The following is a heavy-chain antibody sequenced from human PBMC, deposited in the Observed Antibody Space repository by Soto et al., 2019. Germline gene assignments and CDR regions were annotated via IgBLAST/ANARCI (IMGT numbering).Heavy chain of an antibody. Sequence: GGSLRLSCAASGFTFSSYWIHWVRQAPGKGLVWVSYISSSSSTIYYADSVKGRFTISRDNAKNSLYLQMNSLRDEDTAVYYCASEALETVTTDYYYYYGMDVWGQGTTVTVSS. V-gene: IGHV3-48*02. J-gene: IGHJ6*02. CDR3: ASEALETVTTDYYYYYGMDV. CDR1: GFTFSSYW. CDR2: ISSSSSTI. D-gene: IGHD4-17*01.